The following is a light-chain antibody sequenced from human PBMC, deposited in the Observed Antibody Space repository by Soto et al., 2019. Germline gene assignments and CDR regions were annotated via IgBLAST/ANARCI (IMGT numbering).Light chain of an antibody. CDR3: QQYDTSIWAYT. CDR2: GAS. CDR1: QSVSSSY. J-gene: IGKJ2*01. Sequence: EVVLTQSPVTLSLSPGERATLSCRASQSVSSSYLAWYQQKPGQAPRLLIYGASSRATGIPDRFSGSGSGTDFTLTISRLEPEYFAVYYCQQYDTSIWAYTFGQGTTLEIK. V-gene: IGKV3-20*01.